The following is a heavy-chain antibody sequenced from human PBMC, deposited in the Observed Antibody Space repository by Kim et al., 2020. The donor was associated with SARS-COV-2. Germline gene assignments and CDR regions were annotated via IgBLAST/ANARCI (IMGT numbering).Heavy chain of an antibody. V-gene: IGHV3-11*01. J-gene: IGHJ5*02. D-gene: IGHD5-12*01. CDR2: ISTRGESI. CDR3: ARSGSGHNAFGT. CDR1: GLSFSDSY. Sequence: GGSLRLSCAASGLSFSDSYMHWVRQAPGKGLEWLSFISTRGESIFYADSVEGRFTISRDNAKNSLYLQMNYLRDEDTAVYYCARSGSGHNAFGTWGQG.